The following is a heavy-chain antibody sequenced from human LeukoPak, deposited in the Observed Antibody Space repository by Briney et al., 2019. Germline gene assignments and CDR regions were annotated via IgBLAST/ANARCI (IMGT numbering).Heavy chain of an antibody. Sequence: GGSLRLSCAASGFTFSSYSMNWVRQAPGKGLEWVAFIRYDGSNKYYADSVKGRFTISRDNSKNTLYLQMNSLRAEDTAVYYCAKARGQLVQYYFDYWGQGTLVTVSS. CDR2: IRYDGSNK. CDR3: AKARGQLVQYYFDY. J-gene: IGHJ4*02. CDR1: GFTFSSYS. V-gene: IGHV3-30*02. D-gene: IGHD6-13*01.